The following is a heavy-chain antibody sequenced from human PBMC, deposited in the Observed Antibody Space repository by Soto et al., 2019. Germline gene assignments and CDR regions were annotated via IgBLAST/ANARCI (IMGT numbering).Heavy chain of an antibody. J-gene: IGHJ4*02. CDR1: GFTFSSYA. CDR2: ISYDGSNK. Sequence: GGSLRLSCAASGFTFSSYAMHWVRQAPGKGLEWVAVISYDGSNKYYADSVKGRFTISRDNAKNSLYLQMNSLRDEDTAVYYCARDSRPRDKVLRFLEWPERYFDYWGQGTLVTVSS. V-gene: IGHV3-30-3*01. D-gene: IGHD3-3*01. CDR3: ARDSRPRDKVLRFLEWPERYFDY.